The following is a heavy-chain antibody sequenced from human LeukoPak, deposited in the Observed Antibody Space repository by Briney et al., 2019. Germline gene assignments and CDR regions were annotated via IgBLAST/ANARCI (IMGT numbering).Heavy chain of an antibody. J-gene: IGHJ6*02. D-gene: IGHD6-19*01. CDR3: AKTSPVYSSGFNYGMDV. CDR1: GFTFSNYG. CDR2: IGSNGRSQ. Sequence: PGRSLRLSCAASGFTFSNYGMHWVRQAPGKGLEWVAVIGSNGRSQYYADSVKGRFTISRNNSKETLFLQMNSLRAEDTAVYYCAKTSPVYSSGFNYGMDVWGQGTTVTVSS. V-gene: IGHV3-33*06.